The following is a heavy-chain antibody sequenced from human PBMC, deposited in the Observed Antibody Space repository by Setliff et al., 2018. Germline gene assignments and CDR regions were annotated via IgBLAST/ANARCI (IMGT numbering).Heavy chain of an antibody. CDR2: VYSNVGT. J-gene: IGHJ1*01. V-gene: IGHV4-4*07. CDR1: GGSINNYY. Sequence: NPSETLSLTCTVSGGSINNYYWSWIRQPAGKGLEWIGRVYSNVGTNFNPSLKSRVTMSVDASKNQISLKLMSVTAADTAVYYCASRNSDGGPEYFQHWGQGALVTVS. D-gene: IGHD1-26*01. CDR3: ASRNSDGGPEYFQH.